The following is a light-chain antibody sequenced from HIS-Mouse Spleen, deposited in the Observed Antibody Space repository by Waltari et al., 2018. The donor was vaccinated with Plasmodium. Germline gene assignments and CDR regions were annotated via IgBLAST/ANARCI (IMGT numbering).Light chain of an antibody. J-gene: IGKJ4*01. CDR1: QGISSY. V-gene: IGKV1-9*01. Sequence: DIQLTQSPSFLSASVGDRVTITCRASQGISSYLAWYQQKPGKAPKLLIYAASTLQSGVPSSFSGSGSVTEFTLTISSLQPEDFATYYCQQLNSYPLTFGVGTKVEIK. CDR2: AAS. CDR3: QQLNSYPLT.